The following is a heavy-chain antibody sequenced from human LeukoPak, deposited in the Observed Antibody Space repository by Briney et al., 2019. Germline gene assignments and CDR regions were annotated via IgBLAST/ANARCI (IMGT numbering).Heavy chain of an antibody. J-gene: IGHJ5*02. CDR3: ARGTTMGAAPLFDP. V-gene: IGHV6-1*01. Sequence: SQTLSLTCAISGDIVSSSSAVWSWFRQSPSRGLEWLGRTYYRSKWYNEYAVTVKSRITINPDTSRNQFSLQLNSMTPEDTAVYYCARGTTMGAAPLFDPWGQGTLVTVSS. CDR1: GDIVSSSSAV. CDR2: TYYRSKWYN. D-gene: IGHD1-26*01.